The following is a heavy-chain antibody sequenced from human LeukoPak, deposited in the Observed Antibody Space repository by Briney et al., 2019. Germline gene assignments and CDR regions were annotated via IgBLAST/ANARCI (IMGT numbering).Heavy chain of an antibody. V-gene: IGHV4-34*01. CDR1: GGPISSYY. CDR2: INHSGST. Sequence: SETLSLTCTVSGGPISSYYWSWIRQPPGKGLEWIGEINHSGSTNYNPSLKSRVTISVDTSKNQFSLKLSSVTAADTAVYYCARGRGDGYCTNGVCYTPLDYWGQGTLVTVSS. CDR3: ARGRGDGYCTNGVCYTPLDY. J-gene: IGHJ4*02. D-gene: IGHD2-8*01.